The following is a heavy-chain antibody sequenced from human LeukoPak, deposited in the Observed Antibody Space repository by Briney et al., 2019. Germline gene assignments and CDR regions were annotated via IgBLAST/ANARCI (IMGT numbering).Heavy chain of an antibody. Sequence: SETLSLTCTVSGGSFTSASYSWSWIRQPAGKGLEWIGRIFSSGSTNYNPSLKSRVTISLDTSKNQFSLKLSSVTAADTAVYYCARVYYSSSYDYWYFDLWGRGTLVTVSS. V-gene: IGHV4-61*10. CDR1: GGSFTSASYS. J-gene: IGHJ2*01. CDR2: IFSSGST. CDR3: ARVYYSSSYDYWYFDL. D-gene: IGHD6-13*01.